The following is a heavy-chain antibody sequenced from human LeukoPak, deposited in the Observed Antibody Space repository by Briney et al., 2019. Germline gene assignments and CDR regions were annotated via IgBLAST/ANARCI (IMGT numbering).Heavy chain of an antibody. D-gene: IGHD5-12*01. J-gene: IGHJ4*02. V-gene: IGHV1-46*01. CDR2: INPTGGVT. CDR3: ARGGYSGYDLDY. Sequence: ASVKVSCKASGYSFTTYYMHWVRQAPGQGLEWMGIINPTGGVTAYAQKFQGRVTMTRDTSTSTAYMELRSLRSDDTAVYYCARGGYSGYDLDYWGQGTLVTVSS. CDR1: GYSFTTYY.